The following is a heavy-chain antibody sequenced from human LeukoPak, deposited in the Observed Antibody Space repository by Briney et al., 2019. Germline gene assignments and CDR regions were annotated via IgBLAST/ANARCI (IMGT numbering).Heavy chain of an antibody. Sequence: GGSLRLSCAAPGFTFSSYWMSWVRQAPGKGLGWVATIIQDGSVKYYVDSVKGRFTISRDNAKNSLYLQMNSLRAEDTAVYYCARDVLGYYDAFDISGQGTMVTDSS. J-gene: IGHJ3*02. CDR2: IIQDGSVK. CDR3: ARDVLGYYDAFDI. CDR1: GFTFSSYW. V-gene: IGHV3-7*01. D-gene: IGHD3-10*01.